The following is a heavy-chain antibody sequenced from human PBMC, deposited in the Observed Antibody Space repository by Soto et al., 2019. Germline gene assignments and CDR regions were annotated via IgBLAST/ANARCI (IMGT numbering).Heavy chain of an antibody. V-gene: IGHV4-59*08. J-gene: IGHJ4*02. Sequence: SETLSLTCTVSGASVTSFYWSWIRQAPGKGLEWIGYISDSGSTNYSPSLGSRVTISVDTSKNQFSLKLTSVTAADTAVYYCARRNGIDFWGQGTLVTVSS. CDR3: ARRNGIDF. D-gene: IGHD2-8*01. CDR2: ISDSGST. CDR1: GASVTSFY.